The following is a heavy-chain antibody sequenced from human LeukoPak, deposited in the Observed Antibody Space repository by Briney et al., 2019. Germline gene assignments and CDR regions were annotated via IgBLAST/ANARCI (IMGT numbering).Heavy chain of an antibody. J-gene: IGHJ6*02. V-gene: IGHV3-23*01. CDR3: AKDREAGNPYYYYYGMDV. Sequence: PGGSLRLSCAASGFTFSSYAMSWVRQAPGKGLEWVSAISGSGGSTYYADSVKGRFTISRDKSKNTLYLQMNSLRAEDTAVYYCAKDREAGNPYYYYYGMDVWGQGTTVTVSS. CDR1: GFTFSSYA. CDR2: ISGSGGST. D-gene: IGHD3-10*01.